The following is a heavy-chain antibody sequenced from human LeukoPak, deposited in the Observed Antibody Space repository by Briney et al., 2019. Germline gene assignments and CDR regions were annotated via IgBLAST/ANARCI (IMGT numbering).Heavy chain of an antibody. J-gene: IGHJ4*02. V-gene: IGHV1-69*13. CDR2: IIPIFGTA. CDR3: ARDRAAHGEDIVVVPAVRYFDY. CDR1: GGTFSSYA. D-gene: IGHD2-2*01. Sequence: GASVTVSCKASGGTFSSYAISWVRQAPGQGLEWMGGIIPIFGTANYAQKFQGRVTITADESTSTAYMELSSLRSEDTAVYYCARDRAAHGEDIVVVPAVRYFDYWGQGTLVTVSS.